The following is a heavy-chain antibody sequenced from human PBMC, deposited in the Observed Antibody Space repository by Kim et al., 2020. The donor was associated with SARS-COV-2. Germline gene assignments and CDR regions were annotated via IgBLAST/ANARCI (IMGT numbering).Heavy chain of an antibody. J-gene: IGHJ4*02. D-gene: IGHD2-15*01. CDR2: ITDDGYDT. Sequence: GGSLRLSCGGSGFAFGGYAMSWVRQAPEKGLEWISAITDDGYDTYYADSVKGRFTISRDKSKNTLYLQLNSLRAEDTAVYHCAKGSSGGRPYYFDYWCQG. CDR3: AKGSSGGRPYYFDY. V-gene: IGHV3-23*01. CDR1: GFAFGGYA.